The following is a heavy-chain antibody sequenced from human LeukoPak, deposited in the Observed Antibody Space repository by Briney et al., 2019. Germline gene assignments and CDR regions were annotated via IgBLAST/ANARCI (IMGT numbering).Heavy chain of an antibody. CDR2: IYYSGST. V-gene: IGHV4-59*01. Sequence: PSETLSLTCTVSGGSISSYYWSWIRQPPGKGLEWIGYIYYSGSTNYNPSLKSRVTISVDTSKNQFSLKLSSVTAADTAVYYCARGITIIGVVINYYYMDVWGKGTTITVSS. CDR1: GGSISSYY. CDR3: ARGITIIGVVINYYYMDV. D-gene: IGHD3-3*01. J-gene: IGHJ6*03.